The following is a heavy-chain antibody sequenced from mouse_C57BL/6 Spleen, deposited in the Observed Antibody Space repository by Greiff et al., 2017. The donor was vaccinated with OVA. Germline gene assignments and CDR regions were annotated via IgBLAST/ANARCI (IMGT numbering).Heavy chain of an antibody. D-gene: IGHD2-5*01. CDR1: GYTFTSYW. Sequence: QVQLQQPGAELVKPGASVKLSCKASGYTFTSYWMQWVKQRPGQGLEWIGEIDPSDSYTNYNQKFKGKATLTVDTSSSTAYMQLSSLTSEGSAVYYCARRSNYWYFDVWGTGTTVTVSS. CDR3: ARRSNYWYFDV. J-gene: IGHJ1*03. CDR2: IDPSDSYT. V-gene: IGHV1-50*01.